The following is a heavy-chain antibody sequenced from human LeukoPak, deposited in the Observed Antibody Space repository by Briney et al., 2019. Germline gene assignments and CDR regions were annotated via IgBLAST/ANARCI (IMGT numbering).Heavy chain of an antibody. CDR1: GFTFSSYA. Sequence: GGSLRLSCAASGFTFSSYAMHWVRQAPGKGLEWVAVISYDGSNKYYADSVKGRFTISRDNSKNTLYLQMNSLRAEDTAVYYCARDLFGLVVAATAFDYWGQGTLVTVPS. CDR3: ARDLFGLVVAATAFDY. CDR2: ISYDGSNK. J-gene: IGHJ4*02. D-gene: IGHD2-15*01. V-gene: IGHV3-30-3*01.